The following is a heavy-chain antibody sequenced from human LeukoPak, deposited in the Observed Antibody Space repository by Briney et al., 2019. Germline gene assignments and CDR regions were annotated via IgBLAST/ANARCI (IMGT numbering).Heavy chain of an antibody. CDR3: ARAPLRRAVAGSGDQSDFDY. CDR2: INRSGST. CDR1: GGSFSGYY. D-gene: IGHD6-19*01. Sequence: SETLSLTCAVYGGSFSGYYWSWIRQPPGKGLEWIGEINRSGSTNYNPSLKSRVTISVDTSKNQFSLKLSSVTAADTAVYYCARAPLRRAVAGSGDQSDFDYWGQGTLVTVSS. V-gene: IGHV4-34*01. J-gene: IGHJ4*02.